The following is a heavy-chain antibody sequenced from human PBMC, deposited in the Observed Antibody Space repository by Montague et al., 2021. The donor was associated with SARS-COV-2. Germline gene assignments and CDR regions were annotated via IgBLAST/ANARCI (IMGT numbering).Heavy chain of an antibody. CDR2: ITWDSGTL. V-gene: IGHV3-9*01. D-gene: IGHD3-22*01. J-gene: IGHJ4*02. CDR1: GFTFGDHA. CDR3: AKDFDYYDSSGYFDY. Sequence: SLRLSCAASGFTFGDHAMHWVRQAPGKGQEWISGITWDSGTLGYADSVKGRFTISRDNAKKSLYLQMNSLRVEDTALYYCAKDFDYYDSSGYFDYWGQGTLVTVSS.